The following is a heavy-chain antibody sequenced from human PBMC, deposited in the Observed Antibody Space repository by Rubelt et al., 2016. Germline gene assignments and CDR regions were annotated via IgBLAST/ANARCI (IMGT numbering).Heavy chain of an antibody. CDR3: AIYTARGAGRSY. CDR2: VWGTVT. J-gene: IGHJ4*02. CDR1: GDAITTDH. D-gene: IGHD3-10*01. V-gene: IGHV4-59*03. Sequence: QVQLQESGPGLLKPSETLSLTCAVSGDAITTDHWGWIRQPPGKGLEWIGDVWGTVTRYNPSLWGRVTMSMDTAKNQLPLKRPSVTAADTAVYYGAIYTARGAGRSYWGRGSLVSVSS.